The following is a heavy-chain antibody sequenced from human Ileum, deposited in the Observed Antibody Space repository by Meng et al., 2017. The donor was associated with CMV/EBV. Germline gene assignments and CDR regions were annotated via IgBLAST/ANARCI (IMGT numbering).Heavy chain of an antibody. CDR1: GESISDGAYY. Sequence: LGAGTGLVTPSQTLSLTCTVSGESISDGAYYWSWIRQSPEKGLEWIGHVYYTGTTYYNRSLRSRVAISIDTSNNEFSLKLSSVTAADTAVYYCARMPGRRFDYWGQGTLVTVSS. CDR2: VYYTGTT. CDR3: ARMPGRRFDY. D-gene: IGHD2-2*01. J-gene: IGHJ4*02. V-gene: IGHV4-30-4*08.